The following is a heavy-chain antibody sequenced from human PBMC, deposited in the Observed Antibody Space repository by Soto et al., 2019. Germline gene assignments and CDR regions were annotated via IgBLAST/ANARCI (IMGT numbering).Heavy chain of an antibody. CDR1: GLTFSSYA. CDR2: ISYDGINK. J-gene: IGHJ4*02. CDR3: AKGLAYCGGEHYGYFDY. Sequence: GGSLRVSCAASGLTFSSYAMHWVRQAPGKGLEWVAVISYDGINKYYADSVKGRFTISRDNSKNTLYLQRKSLRAEDTAVYYCAKGLAYCGGEHYGYFDYWGQGTMVRVSS. D-gene: IGHD2-21*01. V-gene: IGHV3-30-3*01.